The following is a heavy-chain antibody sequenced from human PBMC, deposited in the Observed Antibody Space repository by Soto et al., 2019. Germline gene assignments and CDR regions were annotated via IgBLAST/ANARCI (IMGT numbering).Heavy chain of an antibody. CDR1: GFTVSSNY. J-gene: IGHJ6*03. V-gene: IGHV3-53*04. CDR2: IYSGGST. Sequence: EVQLVESGGGLVQPGGSLRLSCAASGFTVSSNYMSWVRQAPGKGLEWVSVIYSGGSTYYADSVKGRFTISRHNSKNTLYLQMNSLRAEDTAVYYCARGRREYSGYDYYYYMDVWGKGTTVIVSS. D-gene: IGHD5-12*01. CDR3: ARGRREYSGYDYYYYMDV.